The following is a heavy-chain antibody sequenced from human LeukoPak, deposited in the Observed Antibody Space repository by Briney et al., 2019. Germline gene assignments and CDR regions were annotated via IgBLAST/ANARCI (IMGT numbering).Heavy chain of an antibody. D-gene: IGHD3-10*01. Sequence: SETLSLTCTVSGGSIRSYYWSWIRQPPGKGLEWIAYIHYTGSTNYNPSLKSRVTISVETSKNQFSLKLKSVTAADTAVYYCARGGYYGSGNDFRFDPWGQGTLVTVSS. CDR1: GGSIRSYY. CDR3: ARGGYYGSGNDFRFDP. J-gene: IGHJ5*02. V-gene: IGHV4-59*01. CDR2: IHYTGST.